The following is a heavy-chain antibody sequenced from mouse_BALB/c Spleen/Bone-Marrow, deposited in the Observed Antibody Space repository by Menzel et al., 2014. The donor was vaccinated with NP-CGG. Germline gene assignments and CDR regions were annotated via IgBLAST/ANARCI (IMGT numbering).Heavy chain of an antibody. CDR1: GYTFXEYT. D-gene: IGHD2-3*01. V-gene: IGHV1-18*01. J-gene: IGHJ2*01. CDR3: ARGWLLRHYFDY. Sequence: EVKLVESGPDLVKPGASVKISCKTSGYTFXEYTMHWVKQSHVKSLEWIGGINPNNGGTSYSQKFKGKATWTVDKSSSTAYMELRSLTSEDSAVYYCARGWLLRHYFDYWGKGTTLTVSS. CDR2: INPNNGGT.